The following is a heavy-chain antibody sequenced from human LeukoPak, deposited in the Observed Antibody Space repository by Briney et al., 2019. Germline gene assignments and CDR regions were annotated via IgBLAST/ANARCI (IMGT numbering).Heavy chain of an antibody. V-gene: IGHV4-61*02. CDR1: GGSISSGSYY. Sequence: TASETLSLTCTVSGGSISSGSYYWSWVRQPAGKGLEWIGRIYTSGSTNYNPSLKSRVTISVDTSKNQFSLKLSSVTAADTAVYYCARQAYYDSSGYYYSTAPNDAFDIWGQGTMVTVSS. CDR3: ARQAYYDSSGYYYSTAPNDAFDI. D-gene: IGHD3-22*01. J-gene: IGHJ3*02. CDR2: IYTSGST.